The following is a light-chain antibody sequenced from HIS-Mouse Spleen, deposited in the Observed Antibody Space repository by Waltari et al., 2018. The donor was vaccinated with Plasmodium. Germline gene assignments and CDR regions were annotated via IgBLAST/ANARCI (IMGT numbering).Light chain of an antibody. V-gene: IGLV3-10*01. Sequence: SYELTPPPSVSVSPGQTARLTCSGDPSPKKSAYWYQQKSGQAPVLVIYEDSKRPAGIPERFSGTSAGTMATLTISGAQVEDEADYYYYSTDSSGNHRVFGGGTKLTVL. J-gene: IGLJ3*02. CDR3: YSTDSSGNHRV. CDR1: PSPKKS. CDR2: EDS.